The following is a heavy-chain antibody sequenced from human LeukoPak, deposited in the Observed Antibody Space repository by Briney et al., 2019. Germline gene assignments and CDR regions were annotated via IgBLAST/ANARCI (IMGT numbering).Heavy chain of an antibody. CDR2: ISSSSSYI. Sequence: GGSLRLSCAASGFTFSSYSMNWVRQAPGKGLEWVSSISSSSSYIYYADSVKGRFTISRDNAKNSLYLQMNSLRAEDTAVYYCARGAPYCSGANCMYYFDYWGQGTLVTVSS. CDR1: GFTFSSYS. J-gene: IGHJ4*02. V-gene: IGHV3-21*01. D-gene: IGHD2-15*01. CDR3: ARGAPYCSGANCMYYFDY.